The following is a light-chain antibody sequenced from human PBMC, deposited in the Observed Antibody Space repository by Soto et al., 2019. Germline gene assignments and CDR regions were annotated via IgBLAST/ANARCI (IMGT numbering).Light chain of an antibody. CDR1: QVVSTS. CDR2: AAS. Sequence: DIQMTQSPSTLSGSVGDRVTITCRASQVVSTSLAWYQVKPGKAPKLLIYAASTLQSGVPSRFSGSGSGTEFTLTITSLQPEDFATYYCQQLNSFPITFGQGTRLEI. J-gene: IGKJ5*01. CDR3: QQLNSFPIT. V-gene: IGKV1-9*01.